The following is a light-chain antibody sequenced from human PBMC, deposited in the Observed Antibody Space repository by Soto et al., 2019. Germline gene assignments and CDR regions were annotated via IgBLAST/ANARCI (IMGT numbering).Light chain of an antibody. Sequence: DIQMTQSPSTLSASVGDRVTITCRASQSVRSWLAWYQQKPGKAPKRLIYAASSLRSGVPSRFSGSGSGTEFTLTISSLQPEDFATYYCVQHNSFPITFGGGTKVDIK. J-gene: IGKJ4*01. CDR2: AAS. V-gene: IGKV1-17*01. CDR1: QSVRSW. CDR3: VQHNSFPIT.